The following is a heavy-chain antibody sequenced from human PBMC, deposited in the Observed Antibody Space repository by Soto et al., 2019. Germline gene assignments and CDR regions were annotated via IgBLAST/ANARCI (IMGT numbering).Heavy chain of an antibody. V-gene: IGHV3-23*01. Sequence: PGGSLRLSCTASGFTFSSHAMTWVRQAPGKGLEWVSGLSGSGGSIYYADSVKGRFTISRDNSMNTLYLQMKTLRAEDTAVYYYAKVSSSWYAGFFDLWGQGTPVTVSS. CDR1: GFTFSSHA. J-gene: IGHJ4*02. CDR2: LSGSGGSI. CDR3: AKVSSSWYAGFFDL. D-gene: IGHD6-13*01.